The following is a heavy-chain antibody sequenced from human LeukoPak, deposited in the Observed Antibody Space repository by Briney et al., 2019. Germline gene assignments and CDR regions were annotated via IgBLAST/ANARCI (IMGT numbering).Heavy chain of an antibody. CDR1: GASISSDY. D-gene: IGHD2-15*01. CDR2: IYNSGST. J-gene: IGHJ1*01. CDR3: ALGYCGGGSCYAREYFQH. Sequence: PSETLSLTCTVSGASISSDYWNWIRQPPGKGLEWIGYIYNSGSTNYNPSLKSRVTISVDTSKNQFSLKLSSVTAADTAVYYCALGYCGGGSCYAREYFQHWGQGTLVTVSS. V-gene: IGHV4-59*12.